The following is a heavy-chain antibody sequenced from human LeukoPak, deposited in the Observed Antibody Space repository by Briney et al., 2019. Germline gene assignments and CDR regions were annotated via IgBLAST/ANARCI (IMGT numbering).Heavy chain of an antibody. D-gene: IGHD6-6*01. CDR3: ARGDSSSLYWGDYYYGMDV. CDR1: GYTFTSYD. J-gene: IGHJ6*02. Sequence: ASVKVSCKASGYTFTSYDINWVRQATGQGLEWMGWMNPNSGNTGYAQKFQGRVTMTRNTSIGTAYMELSSLRSEDTAVYYCARGDSSSLYWGDYYYGMDVWGQGTTVTVSS. CDR2: MNPNSGNT. V-gene: IGHV1-8*01.